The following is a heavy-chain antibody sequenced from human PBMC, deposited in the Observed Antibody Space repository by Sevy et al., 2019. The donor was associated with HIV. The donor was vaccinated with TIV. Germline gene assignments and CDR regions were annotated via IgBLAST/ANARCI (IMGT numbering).Heavy chain of an antibody. Sequence: SETLSLTCTVSGGSISSGGYYWSWIRQHSGKGREWIGYIYYSGSTYYNPSLKSRVTISVDTSKNQFSLKLSSVTAADTAVYYCARDRVRWFDPWGQGTLVTVSS. CDR3: ARDRVRWFDP. CDR1: GGSISSGGYY. J-gene: IGHJ5*02. CDR2: IYYSGST. D-gene: IGHD3-10*01. V-gene: IGHV4-31*03.